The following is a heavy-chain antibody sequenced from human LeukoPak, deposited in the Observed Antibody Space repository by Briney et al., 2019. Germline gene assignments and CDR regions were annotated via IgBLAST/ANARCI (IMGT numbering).Heavy chain of an antibody. Sequence: GGSLRLSCAASGFTFSSYGMHWVRQAPGKGLELVTFIQFDGSNKYYADSVKCRFTISRDNSKNTLYLQMGSLRAEDMAVYYCAREYRHSSTWFDAFDIWGQGTMVTVSS. J-gene: IGHJ3*02. V-gene: IGHV3-30*02. D-gene: IGHD6-13*01. CDR3: AREYRHSSTWFDAFDI. CDR2: IQFDGSNK. CDR1: GFTFSSYG.